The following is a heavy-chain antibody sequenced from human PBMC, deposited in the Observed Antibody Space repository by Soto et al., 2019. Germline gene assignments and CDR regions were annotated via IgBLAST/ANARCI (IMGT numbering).Heavy chain of an antibody. CDR3: ARDFRDYYESSGPSVLDP. V-gene: IGHV3-33*01. CDR2: IWYDGSNK. CDR1: GYIVSRYL. J-gene: IGHJ5*02. D-gene: IGHD3-22*01. Sequence: CTAAGYIVSRYLLHRVRQDPGKGLEWVAVIWYDGSNKYNADSVKGRFTISRDNSRNTLYLQMNSLRADDTAVYYCARDFRDYYESSGPSVLDP.